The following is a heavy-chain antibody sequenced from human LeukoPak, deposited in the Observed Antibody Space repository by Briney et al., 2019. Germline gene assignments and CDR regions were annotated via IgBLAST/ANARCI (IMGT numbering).Heavy chain of an antibody. Sequence: GGSLRLSCAASGFTFRTYAMSWVRQAPGKGLEWASAISGSGGSTYYADSVKGRFTISRDNSKNTLYLQMNSLRAEDTAVYYCAKDHSSSWYVFGHWGQGTLVTVSS. CDR3: AKDHSSSWYVFGH. CDR1: GFTFRTYA. V-gene: IGHV3-23*01. J-gene: IGHJ4*02. CDR2: ISGSGGST. D-gene: IGHD6-13*01.